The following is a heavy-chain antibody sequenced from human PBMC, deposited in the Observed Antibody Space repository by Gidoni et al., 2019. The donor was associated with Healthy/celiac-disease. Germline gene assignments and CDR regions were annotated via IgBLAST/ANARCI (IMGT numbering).Heavy chain of an antibody. J-gene: IGHJ4*02. V-gene: IGHV3-30-3*01. D-gene: IGHD3-9*01. CDR2: ISYDGSNK. CDR3: ASGRYFDRSDY. Sequence: QVQLVESVGGVVQPGRSLRLSCAASGFPFSSYAMHWVRQAPGKGLEWVAVISYDGSNKYYADSVKGRFTISRDNSKNTLYLQMNSLRAEDTAVYYCASGRYFDRSDYWGQGTLVTVSS. CDR1: GFPFSSYA.